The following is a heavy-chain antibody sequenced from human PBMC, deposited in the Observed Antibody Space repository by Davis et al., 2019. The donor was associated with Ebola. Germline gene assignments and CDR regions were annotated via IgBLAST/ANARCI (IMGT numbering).Heavy chain of an antibody. D-gene: IGHD6-19*01. CDR1: GFTFSSFR. CDR3: AKDGIAVSDY. V-gene: IGHV3-30*18. CDR2: ISYDGDNK. J-gene: IGHJ4*02. Sequence: GESLKISCAASGFTFSSFRMHWVRQAPGKGLEWVALISYDGDNKYYADSVKGRFTISRDNAKYSLYLQMNSLRAEDTAVYYCAKDGIAVSDYWGQGTLVTVSS.